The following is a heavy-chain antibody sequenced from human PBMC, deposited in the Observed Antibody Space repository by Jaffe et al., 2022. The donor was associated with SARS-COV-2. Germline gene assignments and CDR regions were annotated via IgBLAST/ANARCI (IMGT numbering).Heavy chain of an antibody. D-gene: IGHD3-22*01. J-gene: IGHJ4*02. CDR3: ARRITYYDSSGYYKAFDY. Sequence: QLQLQESGPGLVKPSETLSLTCTVSGGSISSSSYYWGWIRQPPGKGLEWIGSIYYSGSTYYNPSLKSRVTISVDTSKNQFSLKLSSVTAADTAVYYCARRITYYDSSGYYKAFDYWGQGTLVTVSS. CDR2: IYYSGST. CDR1: GGSISSSSYY. V-gene: IGHV4-39*01.